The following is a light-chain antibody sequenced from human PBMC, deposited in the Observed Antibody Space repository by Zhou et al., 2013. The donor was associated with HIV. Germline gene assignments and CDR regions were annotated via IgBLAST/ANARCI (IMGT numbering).Light chain of an antibody. CDR3: QQYNNWPYT. V-gene: IGKV3-15*01. J-gene: IGKJ2*01. CDR2: GVS. CDR1: QSLNGD. Sequence: EIVMTQSPATLSVSPGERATLSCRAGQSLNGDLAWYQQKPGQTPRLLIYGVSTRATGIPARFSGSGSGTEFTLTITTMQSEDFAVYYCQQYNNWPYTFGQGTKLEIK.